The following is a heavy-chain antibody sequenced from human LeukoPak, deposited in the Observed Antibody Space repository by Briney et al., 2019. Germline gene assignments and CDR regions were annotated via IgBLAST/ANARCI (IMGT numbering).Heavy chain of an antibody. CDR2: INAGNGNT. Sequence: ASVKVSCKASGYTFTSYAMHWVRQAPGQRLEWMGWINAGNGNTKYSQKFQGRVTITRDTSASTAYMELSGLRSEDTAVYYCALYSSGWEEGLDYWGQGTLVTVSS. D-gene: IGHD6-19*01. J-gene: IGHJ4*02. V-gene: IGHV1-3*01. CDR1: GYTFTSYA. CDR3: ALYSSGWEEGLDY.